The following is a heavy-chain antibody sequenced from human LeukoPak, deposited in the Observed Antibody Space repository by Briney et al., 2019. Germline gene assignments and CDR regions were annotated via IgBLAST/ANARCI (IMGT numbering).Heavy chain of an antibody. CDR2: ISYSGSA. V-gene: IGHV4-59*01. CDR1: SGSISSDY. CDR3: ARDANYYDSSGLDY. D-gene: IGHD3-22*01. Sequence: SETLSLTCTVSSGSISSDYWSWIRQPPGKGLEWIGYISYSGSANYNPSLKTRVTISIDKSKNQFSLKMTSVTAADTAVYYCARDANYYDSSGLDYWGQGTLVTVSS. J-gene: IGHJ4*02.